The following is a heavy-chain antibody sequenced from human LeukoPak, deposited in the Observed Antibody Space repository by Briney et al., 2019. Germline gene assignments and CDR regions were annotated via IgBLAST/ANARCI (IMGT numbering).Heavy chain of an antibody. Sequence: GGPLRLSCAASGFTVSSNYMSWVRQAPGKELEGVSVIYSGGSTYYADSVKGRFTISRDNSKNTLYLQMNSLRAEDTAVYYCAREDYGDYGYYYGMDAWGQGTTVTVSS. V-gene: IGHV3-66*02. CDR3: AREDYGDYGYYYGMDA. CDR2: IYSGGST. J-gene: IGHJ6*02. D-gene: IGHD4-17*01. CDR1: GFTVSSNY.